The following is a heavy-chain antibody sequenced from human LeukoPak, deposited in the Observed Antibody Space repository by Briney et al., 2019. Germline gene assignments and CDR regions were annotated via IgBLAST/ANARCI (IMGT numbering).Heavy chain of an antibody. V-gene: IGHV4-61*01. CDR1: GGSVSSDNYY. D-gene: IGHD3-22*01. Sequence: SQALSLTCTVSGGSVSSDNYYWTWIRQPPGKGLQWIGYISYSGSTNYNPSLKSRVTISLHTSKNQFSLRLSSLTAADTAVYYCARRHYYNGRAYYFLDYWGQGTLVTVSS. J-gene: IGHJ4*02. CDR3: ARRHYYNGRAYYFLDY. CDR2: ISYSGST.